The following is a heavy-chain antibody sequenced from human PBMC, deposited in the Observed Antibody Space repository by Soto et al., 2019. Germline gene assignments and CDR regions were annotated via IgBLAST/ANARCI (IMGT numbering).Heavy chain of an antibody. V-gene: IGHV3-23*01. Sequence: GGSLRLSCAASRFTFSNYAMNWVRQAPGKGLEWVSGISGSGSNTYYADSVKGRFTISRDNSMNTLYLLMNSLRAEDTAVYYCAKGLLGTMVRAGAFDIWGQGTMVTVSS. J-gene: IGHJ3*02. D-gene: IGHD3-10*01. CDR1: RFTFSNYA. CDR2: ISGSGSNT. CDR3: AKGLLGTMVRAGAFDI.